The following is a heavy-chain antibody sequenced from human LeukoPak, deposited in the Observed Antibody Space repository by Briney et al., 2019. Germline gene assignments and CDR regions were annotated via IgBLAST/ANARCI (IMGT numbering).Heavy chain of an antibody. D-gene: IGHD3-16*02. CDR3: ASNYVWGSYRYTDPDAFDI. Sequence: GESLQISFQGPGFGFTSYWIGWVRPVPGKGLEWMGIIYPGDSDTRYSPSFQGQVTISADKSISTAYLQWSSLKASDTAMYYCASNYVWGSYRYTDPDAFDIWGQGTMVTVSS. V-gene: IGHV5-51*01. CDR2: IYPGDSDT. J-gene: IGHJ3*02. CDR1: GFGFTSYW.